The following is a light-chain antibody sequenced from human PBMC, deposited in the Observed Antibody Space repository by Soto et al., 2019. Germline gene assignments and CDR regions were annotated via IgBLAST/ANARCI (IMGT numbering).Light chain of an antibody. J-gene: IGKJ1*01. CDR2: GAS. Sequence: EVVLTQSPGTLALPRGERATLSCRASQSVSSSYLAWYQHRPGQAPRLLIFGASSRATGIPDRFSGTGSGTDFTLTISRLEPEDSAVYYCQQYGSPPWTFGQGTKVDIK. V-gene: IGKV3-20*01. CDR1: QSVSSSY. CDR3: QQYGSPPWT.